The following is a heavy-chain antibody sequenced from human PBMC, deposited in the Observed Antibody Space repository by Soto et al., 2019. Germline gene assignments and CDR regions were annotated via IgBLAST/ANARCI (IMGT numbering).Heavy chain of an antibody. CDR1: GGTFSSYA. CDR2: IIPIFGTA. V-gene: IGHV1-69*13. D-gene: IGHD2-15*01. Sequence: GASVKVSCKASGGTFSSYAISWVRQAPGQGLEWMGGIIPIFGTANYAQKFQGRVTITADESTSTAYMELSSLRSEDTAVYYCARGGSSNPLSYYYYGMDVWGQGTTVTVSS. CDR3: ARGGSSNPLSYYYYGMDV. J-gene: IGHJ6*02.